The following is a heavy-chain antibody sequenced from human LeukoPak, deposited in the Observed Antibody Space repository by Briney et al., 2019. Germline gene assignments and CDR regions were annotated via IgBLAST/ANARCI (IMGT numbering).Heavy chain of an antibody. V-gene: IGHV4-34*01. CDR2: INHSGST. CDR3: ARVRYFDWLGSDL. Sequence: SETLSLTCAVYGGSFSGYYWSWIRQPPGKGLQWIGEINHSGSTNYNPSRKSRVTISVDTSKNQFSLKLSSVSAADTAVYYCARVRYFDWLGSDLWGQGTLVTVSS. CDR1: GGSFSGYY. J-gene: IGHJ5*02. D-gene: IGHD3-9*01.